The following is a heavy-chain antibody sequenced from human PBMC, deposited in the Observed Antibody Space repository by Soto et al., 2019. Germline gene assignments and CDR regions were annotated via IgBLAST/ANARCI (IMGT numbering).Heavy chain of an antibody. V-gene: IGHV4-34*01. Sequence: QVLLQQWGAGRLKPSETLSLTCAVSGGSFIDYSWGWIRQSPGTGLEWIGEINHSGSANYSPSLKSRVTISVDTSKNQFSLKLYSVTAADAAVYYCARVSDYWSQGTLVTVSS. J-gene: IGHJ4*02. CDR3: ARVSDY. CDR1: GGSFIDYS. CDR2: INHSGSA.